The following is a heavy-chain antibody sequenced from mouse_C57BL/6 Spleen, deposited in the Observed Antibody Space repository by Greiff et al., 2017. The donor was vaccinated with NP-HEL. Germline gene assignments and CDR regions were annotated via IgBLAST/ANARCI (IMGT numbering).Heavy chain of an antibody. Sequence: EVKVEESGGGLVQPGGSMKLSCVASGFTFSNYWMNWVRQSPEKGLEWVAQIRLKSDNYATNYAESVKGRFTISRDDSKSSVYLQMNNLRAEDTGIYYCTEWYFDVWGTGTTVTVSS. CDR3: TEWYFDV. V-gene: IGHV6-3*01. J-gene: IGHJ1*03. CDR1: GFTFSNYW. CDR2: IRLKSDNYAT.